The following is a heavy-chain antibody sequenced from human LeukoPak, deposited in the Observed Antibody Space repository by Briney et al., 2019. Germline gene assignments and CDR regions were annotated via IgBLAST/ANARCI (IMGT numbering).Heavy chain of an antibody. J-gene: IGHJ4*02. V-gene: IGHV1-69*04. Sequence: SVKVSCKASGGTFSGYAITWVRQAPGQGLEWMGRIIPILGIANYAQKLPGRVTITADKSTSTAYMERSSLRSEATAGDYCAWVGEVATIAQGCRCVGVFYYWGQGTLVTVSS. CDR1: GGTFSGYA. D-gene: IGHD3-10*01. CDR2: IIPILGIA. CDR3: AWVGEVATIAQGCRCVGVFYY.